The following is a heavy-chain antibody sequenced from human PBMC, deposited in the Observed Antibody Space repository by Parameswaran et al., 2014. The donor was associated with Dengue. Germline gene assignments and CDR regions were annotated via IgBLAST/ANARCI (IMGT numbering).Heavy chain of an antibody. D-gene: IGHD6-13*01. Sequence: VRQMPGKGLEWIGSIYHSGSTYYNPSLKSRVTISVDTSKNQFSPKLSSVTAADTAVYYCARDGSSSWYIVNYYYYMDVWGKGTTVTVSS. CDR2: IYHSGST. J-gene: IGHJ6*03. V-gene: IGHV4-38-2*02. CDR3: ARDGSSSWYIVNYYYYMDV.